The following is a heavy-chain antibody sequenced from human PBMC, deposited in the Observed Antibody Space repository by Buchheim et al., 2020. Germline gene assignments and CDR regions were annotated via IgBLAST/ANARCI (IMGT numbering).Heavy chain of an antibody. D-gene: IGHD2-2*01. CDR3: VRDRDAGWYQVPH. CDR2: INQAGSGK. CDR1: GFPFSVYW. V-gene: IGHV3-7*01. Sequence: EVQLVESGGGLVQPGGSLRLSCVASGFPFSVYWMSWVRQAPGKGLEWVANINQAGSGKYYVDSVKGRFTVSRDNAKNSLFLEMSSLTAEDTGLYYCVRDRDAGWYQVPHWGQGTL. J-gene: IGHJ4*02.